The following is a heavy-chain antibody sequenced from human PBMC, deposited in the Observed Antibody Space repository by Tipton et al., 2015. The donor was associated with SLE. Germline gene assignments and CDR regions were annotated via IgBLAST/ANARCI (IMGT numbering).Heavy chain of an antibody. D-gene: IGHD3-10*02. V-gene: IGHV4-39*07. J-gene: IGHJ6*02. CDR1: GGSISSSSYY. Sequence: TLSLTCTVSGGSISSSSYYWAWIRQPPGKGLEWIGNLYYTGSTYYNPSLKSRVTISLDTSKNQFSLKLSSVTAADTAVYFCAREPGMRSAMFAPFYYGLDVWCPGTTVTVSS. CDR3: AREPGMRSAMFAPFYYGLDV. CDR2: LYYTGST.